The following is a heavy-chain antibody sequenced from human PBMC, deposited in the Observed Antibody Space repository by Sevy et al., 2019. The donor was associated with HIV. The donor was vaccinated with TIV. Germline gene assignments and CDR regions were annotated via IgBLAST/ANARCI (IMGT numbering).Heavy chain of an antibody. CDR3: ARLKDDSSGYTFGY. Sequence: GGSLRLSCAASGFTFSRYWMSWVRQAPGKGLEWVANIKQDGSEKYYVDSVKGRFTISRDNAKNSMYLQMNSLSAEDTAVYYCARLKDDSSGYTFGYWGQGTLVTVSS. J-gene: IGHJ4*02. CDR2: IKQDGSEK. D-gene: IGHD3-22*01. CDR1: GFTFSRYW. V-gene: IGHV3-7*03.